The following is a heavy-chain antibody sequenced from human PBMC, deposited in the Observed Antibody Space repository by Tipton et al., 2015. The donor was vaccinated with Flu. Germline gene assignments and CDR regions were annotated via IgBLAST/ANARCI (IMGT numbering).Heavy chain of an antibody. Sequence: QVQLVQSGTEVKKPGSSVKVSCMTSGGTFSSFTVNWVRQAPGQGLEWMGRIIPSLGIANHTQKFQGRVTITTDKSTTTAYMELSSLRYEDSAVYYCARGWGDTATVTPFDYWGQGTLVIVSS. D-gene: IGHD4-11*01. V-gene: IGHV1-69*02. J-gene: IGHJ4*02. CDR2: IIPSLGIA. CDR3: ARGWGDTATVTPFDY. CDR1: GGTFSSFT.